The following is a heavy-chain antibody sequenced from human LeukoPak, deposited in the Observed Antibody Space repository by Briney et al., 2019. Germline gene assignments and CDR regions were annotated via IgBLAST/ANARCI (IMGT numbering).Heavy chain of an antibody. CDR3: ARDVRCSSTSCYRLHYYGMDV. CDR2: IKQDESEK. D-gene: IGHD2-2*01. CDR1: GFTFSNYW. J-gene: IGHJ6*02. V-gene: IGHV3-7*01. Sequence: GGSLRLSCAASGFTFSNYWMTWVRQAPGKGLEWVANIKQDESEKYYVDSVKGRFTISRDNAKNSLYLQMNSLRAEDTAVYYCARDVRCSSTSCYRLHYYGMDVWGQGTTVTVSS.